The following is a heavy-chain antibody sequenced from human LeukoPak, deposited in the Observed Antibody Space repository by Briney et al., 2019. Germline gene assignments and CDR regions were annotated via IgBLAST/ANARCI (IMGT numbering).Heavy chain of an antibody. CDR3: ARSYYYGSGSYYRLKTNYYMDV. J-gene: IGHJ6*03. D-gene: IGHD3-10*01. Sequence: SETLSLTCTVSGYSISSGYYWSWIRQPPGKGLEWIGEINHSGSTNYNPSLKSRVTISVDTSKNQFSLKLSSVTAADTAVYYCARSYYYGSGSYYRLKTNYYMDVWGKGTTVTVSS. CDR1: GYSISSGYY. CDR2: INHSGST. V-gene: IGHV4-34*01.